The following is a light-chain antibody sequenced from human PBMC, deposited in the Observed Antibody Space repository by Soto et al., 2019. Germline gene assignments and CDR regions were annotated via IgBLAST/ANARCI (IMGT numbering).Light chain of an antibody. Sequence: EIVVTQSPATLSVSPGESATLSCRTSQSLRSDLAWYQQKPGQAPRLLIYGASTRATGIPARFSGSGSGTEFTLTINSLQSEDFAVYTCQQYNNWPPTFGQGTRLEIK. CDR1: QSLRSD. J-gene: IGKJ5*01. V-gene: IGKV3-15*01. CDR3: QQYNNWPPT. CDR2: GAS.